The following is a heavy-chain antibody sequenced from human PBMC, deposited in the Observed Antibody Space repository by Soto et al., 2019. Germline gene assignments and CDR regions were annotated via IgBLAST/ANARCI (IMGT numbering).Heavy chain of an antibody. CDR3: ARRPSIAAAHYYYYYGMDV. V-gene: IGHV5-10-1*01. CDR1: GYSFTSYW. Sequence: PGESLQISCKGSGYSFTSYWISWVRQMPGKGLEWMGRIDPSDSYTNYSPSFQGHVTISADKSISTAYLQWSSLKASDTAMYYCARRPSIAAAHYYYYYGMDVWGQGTTVTVSS. J-gene: IGHJ6*02. CDR2: IDPSDSYT. D-gene: IGHD6-13*01.